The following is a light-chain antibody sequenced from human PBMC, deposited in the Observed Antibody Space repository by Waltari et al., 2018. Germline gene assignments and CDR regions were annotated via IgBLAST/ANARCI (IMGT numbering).Light chain of an antibody. V-gene: IGLV2-14*03. Sequence: QSALTQPASVSGSPGQSITISCTGTSSDVGTYNYVSWYQQHPDKAPKLMIYDVSNRPSGVSNRFSGSKSGNTASLTISGLLAEDEADYYCSSYTSSSTLDFGTGTKVTVL. CDR3: SSYTSSSTLD. CDR1: SSDVGTYNY. J-gene: IGLJ1*01. CDR2: DVS.